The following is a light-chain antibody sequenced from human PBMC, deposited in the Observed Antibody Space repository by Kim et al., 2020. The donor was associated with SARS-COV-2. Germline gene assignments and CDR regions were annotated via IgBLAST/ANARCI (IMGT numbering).Light chain of an antibody. J-gene: IGKJ2*01. CDR3: QQNYSPPHT. CDR2: AAS. V-gene: IGKV1-39*01. CDR1: QSISSY. Sequence: DIQMTQSPSSLSASVGDRVTITCRASQSISSYLNWYQQKPGKAPKLLIYAASSLQSGVPSRFSGSGSGTDFTLTISSLQPEDFATYYCQQNYSPPHTFGQGTKLEI.